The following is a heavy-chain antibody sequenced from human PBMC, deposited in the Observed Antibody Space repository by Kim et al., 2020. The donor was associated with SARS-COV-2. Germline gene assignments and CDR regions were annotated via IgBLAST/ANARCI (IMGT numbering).Heavy chain of an antibody. CDR1: GGSISSSSYY. CDR2: IYYSGST. D-gene: IGHD3-3*01. V-gene: IGHV4-39*01. J-gene: IGHJ2*01. CDR3: ACFWSGYRMDDWYFDL. Sequence: SETLSLTRTVSGGSISSSSYYWGWIRQPPGKGLEWIGSIYYSGSTYYNPSLKSRVTISVDTSKNQFSLKLSSVTAADTAVYYCACFWSGYRMDDWYFDLWGRGTLVTVSS.